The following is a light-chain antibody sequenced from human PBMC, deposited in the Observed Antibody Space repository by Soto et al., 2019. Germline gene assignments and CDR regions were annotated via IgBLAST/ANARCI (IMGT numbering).Light chain of an antibody. CDR1: QSVSSN. J-gene: IGKJ2*01. CDR3: QHYDSWPRT. V-gene: IGKV3-15*01. CDR2: AAS. Sequence: EIVMTQSPVTLSVSPGERATLSCRASQSVSSNLAWYQQKPGHAPRLLLYAASTRATGVPARFSGSGSETEFTLTISSLQSEDFAIYYCQHYDSWPRTFGQGSKLAIK.